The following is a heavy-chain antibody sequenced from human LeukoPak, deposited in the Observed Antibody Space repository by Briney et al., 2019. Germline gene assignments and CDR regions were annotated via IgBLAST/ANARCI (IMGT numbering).Heavy chain of an antibody. CDR3: AKEVGAARNWFDP. CDR2: ISYDGSNK. CDR1: GFTFSSYG. V-gene: IGHV3-30*18. D-gene: IGHD6-6*01. Sequence: GRSLRLSCAASGFTFSSYGMHWVRQAPGKGLEWVAVISYDGSNKYYADSVKGQFTISRDNSKNTLYLQMNSLRAEDTAVYYCAKEVGAARNWFDPWGQGTLVTVSS. J-gene: IGHJ5*02.